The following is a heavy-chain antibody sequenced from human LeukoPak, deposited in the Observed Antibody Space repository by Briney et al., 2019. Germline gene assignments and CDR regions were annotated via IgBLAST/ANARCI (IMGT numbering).Heavy chain of an antibody. CDR3: AKFATVTNPNWLDP. Sequence: PSETLSLTRTVSGGSISGYFWSWIRQPPGKGLEFIGYIYYTGSTDYSPSLRSRVAMSVDTSKNQFFLKLSSVTAADTAVYYCAKFATVTNPNWLDPWGQGILVTVSS. CDR2: IYYTGST. CDR1: GGSISGYF. J-gene: IGHJ5*02. D-gene: IGHD4-11*01. V-gene: IGHV4-59*01.